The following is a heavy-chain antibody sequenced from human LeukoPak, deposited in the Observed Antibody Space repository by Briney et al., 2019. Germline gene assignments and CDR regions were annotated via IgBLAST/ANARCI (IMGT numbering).Heavy chain of an antibody. CDR1: GFTFSSYS. J-gene: IGHJ4*02. D-gene: IGHD6-25*01. CDR2: ISSSSSYI. CDR3: ARLRAAADRRYFDY. Sequence: SGGSLRLSCAASGFTFSSYSMNWVRQAPGKGLEWVSSISSSSSYIYYADSVKGRFTISRDNAKNSLYLQMNSLRAEDTAVYYCARLRAAADRRYFDYWGQRTLVTVSS. V-gene: IGHV3-21*01.